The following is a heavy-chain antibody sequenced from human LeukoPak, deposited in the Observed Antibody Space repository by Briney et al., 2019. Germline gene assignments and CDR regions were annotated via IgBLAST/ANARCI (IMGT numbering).Heavy chain of an antibody. CDR1: GFSFRSYD. CDR3: ARGTGSNHGDAFDF. J-gene: IGHJ3*01. V-gene: IGHV3-48*03. CDR2: TSSRGTTI. Sequence: GGSLRLSCAASGFSFRSYDMNWVRQAPGKGLEWVSYTSSRGTTIYYGDSVKGRFTISRDNAKSSLYLQMNSLRADDAAVYYCARGTGSNHGDAFDFWGQGTMVTVSS. D-gene: IGHD1-26*01.